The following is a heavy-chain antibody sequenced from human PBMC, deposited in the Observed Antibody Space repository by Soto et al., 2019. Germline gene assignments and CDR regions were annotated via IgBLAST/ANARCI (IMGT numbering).Heavy chain of an antibody. CDR2: MNPNSGNT. CDR1: EYTFTSYD. CDR3: ARGPPDCSGGSCYSGY. V-gene: IGHV1-8*01. D-gene: IGHD2-15*01. J-gene: IGHJ4*02. Sequence: QVQLVQSGAEVKKPGASVKVSCKASEYTFTSYDINWVRQATGQGLEWMGWMNPNSGNTGYAQKFQGRVTMTRNTSISKAYMELSSLRSEATAVYYCARGPPDCSGGSCYSGYWGQGTLVTVSS.